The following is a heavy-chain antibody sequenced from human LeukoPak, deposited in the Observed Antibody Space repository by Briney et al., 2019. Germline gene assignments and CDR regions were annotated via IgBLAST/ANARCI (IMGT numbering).Heavy chain of an antibody. D-gene: IGHD3-3*01. V-gene: IGHV1-24*01. Sequence: ASVKVSCKVSGYTLTELSMHWVRQAPGKGLEWMGGFDPEDGETIYAQKFQGRVTMTEDTSTDTAYMELSSLRSEDTAVYYCATDVPYDFWSGRSLDYWGQGTLVTVSS. CDR3: ATDVPYDFWSGRSLDY. CDR2: FDPEDGET. J-gene: IGHJ4*02. CDR1: GYTLTELS.